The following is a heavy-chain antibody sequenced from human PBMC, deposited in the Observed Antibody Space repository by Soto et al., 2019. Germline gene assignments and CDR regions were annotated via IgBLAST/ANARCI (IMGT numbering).Heavy chain of an antibody. CDR1: GYTFTSYD. CDR2: MNPNSGNT. Sequence: QVQLVQSGAEVKKPGASVKVSCKASGYTFTSYDINWVRQATGQGLEWMGWMNPNSGNTGYAQKFQGRVTMTRNTSISTAYMELGSLRSEDTAVYYCARGHSCSGGSCYGVVYYWGLGTLVTVSS. J-gene: IGHJ4*02. CDR3: ARGHSCSGGSCYGVVYY. V-gene: IGHV1-8*01. D-gene: IGHD2-15*01.